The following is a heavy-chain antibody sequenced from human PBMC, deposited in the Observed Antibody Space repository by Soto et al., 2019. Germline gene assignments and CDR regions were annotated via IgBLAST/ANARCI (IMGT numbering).Heavy chain of an antibody. CDR1: GFAFRSYN. J-gene: IGHJ4*02. Sequence: EVQLVESGGGLVKPGGSLTLSCAGSGFAFRSYNMNWVRQPPGKGLEWFASISSGSSNIYYADSVKGRFTISRDNAKDSLYLQMDSLRAEDSAVYYCASATVVAGTFDFWGQGTLLTVSS. CDR2: ISSGSSNI. V-gene: IGHV3-21*01. D-gene: IGHD2-15*01. CDR3: ASATVVAGTFDF.